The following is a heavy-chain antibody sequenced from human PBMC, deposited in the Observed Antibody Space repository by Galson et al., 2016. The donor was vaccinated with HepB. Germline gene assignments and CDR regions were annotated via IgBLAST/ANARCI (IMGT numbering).Heavy chain of an antibody. D-gene: IGHD2-21*02. Sequence: ETLSLTCAVSGGSISTDSWWHWVRQPPGQGLEWIGEIYHDGGTNYNPSLKSRLSMSVDKSKNQFSLNLSSVTAADAAAYYCARVTCGGGACQDVFAIWGQGIMVTVSS. V-gene: IGHV4-4*02. CDR2: IYHDGGT. J-gene: IGHJ3*02. CDR3: ARVTCGGGACQDVFAI. CDR1: GGSISTDSW.